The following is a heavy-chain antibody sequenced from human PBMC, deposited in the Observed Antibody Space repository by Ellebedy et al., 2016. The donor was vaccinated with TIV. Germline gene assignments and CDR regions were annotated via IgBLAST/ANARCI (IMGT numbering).Heavy chain of an antibody. Sequence: SETLSLTXSVSGGSISSSSYYCDWIRQPPGKGLEWIGSIYSSGRTHYNPSLKSRATISVDTSKNHFSLRLSSVTAADTAVYYCASHRSGIVLVPAHYGMDVWGQGTTVTVSS. D-gene: IGHD2-2*01. J-gene: IGHJ6*02. CDR2: IYSSGRT. V-gene: IGHV4-39*02. CDR1: GGSISSSSYY. CDR3: ASHRSGIVLVPAHYGMDV.